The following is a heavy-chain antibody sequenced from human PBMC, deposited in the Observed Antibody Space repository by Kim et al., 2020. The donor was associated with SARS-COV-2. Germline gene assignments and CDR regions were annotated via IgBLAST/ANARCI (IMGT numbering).Heavy chain of an antibody. V-gene: IGHV4-4*02. J-gene: IGHJ3*02. Sequence: SETLSLTCAVSGGSISSSNWWSWVRQPPGKGLEWIGEIYHSGSTNYNPSLKSRVTISVDKSKNQFSLKLSSVTAADTAVYYCARDPGGHSSGYSNDAFDIWGHGTMVTVSS. CDR2: IYHSGST. CDR1: GGSISSSNW. D-gene: IGHD3-22*01. CDR3: ARDPGGHSSGYSNDAFDI.